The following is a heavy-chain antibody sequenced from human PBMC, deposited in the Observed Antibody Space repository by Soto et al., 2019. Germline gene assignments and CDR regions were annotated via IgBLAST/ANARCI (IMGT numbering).Heavy chain of an antibody. D-gene: IGHD3-3*01. J-gene: IGHJ4*02. CDR2: IYYSGST. CDR1: GGSISSSSYY. CDR3: ARRKVTIFGGTNEY. Sequence: SETLSLTCTVSGGSISSSSYYWGWIRQPPGKGLEWIGSIYYSGSTYYNPSLKSRVTISVDTSKNQFSLKLSSVTAADTAVYYCARRKVTIFGGTNEYWGQGTLVTLSS. V-gene: IGHV4-39*01.